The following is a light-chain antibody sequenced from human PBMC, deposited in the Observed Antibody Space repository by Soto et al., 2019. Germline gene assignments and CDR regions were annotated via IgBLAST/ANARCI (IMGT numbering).Light chain of an antibody. CDR1: QSVGSGY. CDR2: GAS. Sequence: ESVLTQSPGTLSLYSGERATLSCRASQSVGSGYLAWYQQKPGQAPRLLIYGASSRATGIPDRFSGSGSGTDFTLTITRLEPEDVAVYFCQQFGFSPWTFGQGTRVDIK. CDR3: QQFGFSPWT. J-gene: IGKJ1*01. V-gene: IGKV3-20*01.